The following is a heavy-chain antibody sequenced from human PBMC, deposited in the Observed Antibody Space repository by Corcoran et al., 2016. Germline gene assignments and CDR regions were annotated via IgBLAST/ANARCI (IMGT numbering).Heavy chain of an antibody. CDR1: GFTFSSYG. V-gene: IGHV3-30*03. CDR2: ISYDGSNK. J-gene: IGHJ4*02. CDR3: STLPFGYSPWYRGNYFDY. Sequence: QVQLVESGGGVVQPGRSLRLSCAASGFTFSSYGMHWVRQAPGKGLEWVAVISYDGSNKYYADSVKGRFTISRDNSKNTLYLQMNSLRAEDTAVYYCSTLPFGYSPWYRGNYFDYWGQGTLVTVSS. D-gene: IGHD5-18*01.